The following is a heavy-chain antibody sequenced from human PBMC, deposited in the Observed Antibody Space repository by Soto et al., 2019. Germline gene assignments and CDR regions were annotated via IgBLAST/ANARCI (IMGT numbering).Heavy chain of an antibody. J-gene: IGHJ4*02. CDR2: IIPVLGVA. CDR1: GGTFNSYT. CDR3: ARGGVAAAGTLGN. D-gene: IGHD6-13*01. Sequence: QVQLVQSGAEVKRPGSSVRVSCKASGGTFNSYTISWVRQAPGQGPEWMGRIIPVLGVANYAQTFQGRVTSTADKSTSTVYMDLSSLRSEDTAVYYCARGGVAAAGTLGNWGQGTLVTVSS. V-gene: IGHV1-69*02.